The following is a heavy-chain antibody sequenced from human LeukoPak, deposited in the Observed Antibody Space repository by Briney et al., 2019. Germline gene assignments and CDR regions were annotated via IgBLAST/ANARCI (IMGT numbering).Heavy chain of an antibody. CDR3: AKQKGWVTKSDAFDI. J-gene: IGHJ3*02. CDR1: GFTFSSYA. V-gene: IGHV3-23*01. D-gene: IGHD2-21*02. Sequence: PGGSLRLSCAASGFTFSSYAMSWVRQAPGKGLEWVSAISGSGGSTYYAGSVKGRFTISRDNSKNTLYLQMNSLRAEDTAVYYCAKQKGWVTKSDAFDIWGQGTMVTVSS. CDR2: ISGSGGST.